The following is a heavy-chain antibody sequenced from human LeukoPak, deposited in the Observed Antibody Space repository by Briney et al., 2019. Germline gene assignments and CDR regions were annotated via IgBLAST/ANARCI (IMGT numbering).Heavy chain of an antibody. V-gene: IGHV1-46*01. CDR2: INPSGGST. J-gene: IGHJ4*02. CDR3: ARSRDGYNGRSSGFDY. Sequence: GASVKVSCKASGYIFTSYYMHWVRQAPGQGLEWMGIINPSGGSTSYAQEFQGRVTMTRDTSTSTVYMELSSLRSEDTAVYYCARSRDGYNGRSSGFDYWGQGTLVTVFS. D-gene: IGHD5-24*01. CDR1: GYIFTSYY.